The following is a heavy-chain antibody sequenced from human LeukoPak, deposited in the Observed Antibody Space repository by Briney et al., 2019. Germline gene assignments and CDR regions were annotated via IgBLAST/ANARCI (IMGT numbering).Heavy chain of an antibody. D-gene: IGHD6-13*01. J-gene: IGHJ5*02. CDR2: IYYSGST. V-gene: IGHV4-61*01. CDR3: ARDAGIAAAGVSWFDP. Sequence: SETLSLTCTVSGGSISSSSYYWSWIRQPPGKGLEWIGYIYYSGSTNYNPSLKSRVTISVDTSKNQFSLKLSSVTAADTAVYYCARDAGIAAAGVSWFDPWGQGTLVTVSS. CDR1: GGSISSSSYY.